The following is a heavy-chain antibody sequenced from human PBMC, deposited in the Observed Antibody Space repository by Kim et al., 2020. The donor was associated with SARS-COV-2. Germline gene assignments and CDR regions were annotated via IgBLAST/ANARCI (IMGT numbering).Heavy chain of an antibody. CDR3: AKGRMVRGVTPSSVDY. CDR1: GFTFSSYA. J-gene: IGHJ4*02. V-gene: IGHV3-23*01. CDR2: ISGSGGST. Sequence: GGSLRLSCAASGFTFSSYAMSWVRQAPGKGLEWVSAISGSGGSTYYADSVKGRFTISRDNSKNTLYLQMNSLRAEDTAVYYCAKGRMVRGVTPSSVDYWGQGTLVTVSS. D-gene: IGHD3-10*01.